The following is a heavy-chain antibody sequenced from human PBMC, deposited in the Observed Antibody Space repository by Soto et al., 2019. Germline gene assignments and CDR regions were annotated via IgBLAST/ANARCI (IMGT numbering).Heavy chain of an antibody. D-gene: IGHD1-1*01. V-gene: IGHV4-59*12. J-gene: IGHJ4*02. CDR3: AREYTTYRVNDY. CDR1: GGSISSYY. Sequence: SETLSLTCTVSGGSISSYYWSWIRQPPGKGLEWIGYIYYSGSTNYNPSLKSRVTISVDTSKNQFSLKLSSVTAADTAVYYCAREYTTYRVNDYWGQGTLVTVSS. CDR2: IYYSGST.